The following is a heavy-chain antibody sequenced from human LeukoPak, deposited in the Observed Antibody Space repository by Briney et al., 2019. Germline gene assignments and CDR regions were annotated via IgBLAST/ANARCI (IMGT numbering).Heavy chain of an antibody. CDR2: IYTSGST. J-gene: IGHJ4*02. D-gene: IGHD3-22*01. Sequence: SETLSLTCTVSGGSISSYYWSWIRQPAGKGLEWIGRIYTSGSTNYNPSLKSRVTMSVDTSKNQFSLKLSSVTAADTAVYYCAKRSRFMEIHYYDSSGYHSFDYWGQGTLVTVSS. CDR1: GGSISSYY. CDR3: AKRSRFMEIHYYDSSGYHSFDY. V-gene: IGHV4-4*07.